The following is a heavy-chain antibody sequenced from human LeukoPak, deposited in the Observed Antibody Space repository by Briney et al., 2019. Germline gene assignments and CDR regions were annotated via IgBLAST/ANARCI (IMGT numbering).Heavy chain of an antibody. Sequence: GGSLRLSCAASGFIFSSHWMTWVRQTPEKGLEWVAIIKQDGSEKYYVDSVKGRFTISRDNAKNSLYLQMNSLRAEDTAVYYCARDSGLIVVVPAAMDVWSQGTTVTVSS. J-gene: IGHJ6*02. CDR1: GFIFSSHW. V-gene: IGHV3-7*01. CDR2: IKQDGSEK. D-gene: IGHD2-2*01. CDR3: ARDSGLIVVVPAAMDV.